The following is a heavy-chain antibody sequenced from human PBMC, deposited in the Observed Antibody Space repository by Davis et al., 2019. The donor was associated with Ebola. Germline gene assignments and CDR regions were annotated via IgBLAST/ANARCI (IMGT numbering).Heavy chain of an antibody. CDR3: SRYDSSGFDY. Sequence: GESLKISCAASGFTFSGSAMHWVRQASGKGLEWVGRIRSKVNSYATAYAASVKGRFTISRDDSKNTAYLQMNSLKTEDTAVYYCSRYDSSGFDYWGRGTLVTVSS. CDR2: IRSKVNSYAT. J-gene: IGHJ4*02. D-gene: IGHD6-19*01. V-gene: IGHV3-73*01. CDR1: GFTFSGSA.